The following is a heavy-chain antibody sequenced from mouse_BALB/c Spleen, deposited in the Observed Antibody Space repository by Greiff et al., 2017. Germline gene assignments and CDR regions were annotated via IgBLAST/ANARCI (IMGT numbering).Heavy chain of an antibody. D-gene: IGHD1-2*01. CDR1: GFTFSSFG. CDR2: ISSGSSTI. CDR3: ASSLLRAMDY. Sequence: EVHLVESGGGLVQPGGSRKLSCAASGFTFSSFGMHWVRQAPEKGLEWVAYISSGSSTIYYADTVKGRFTISRDNPKNTLFLQMTSLRSEDTAMYYCASSLLRAMDYWGQGTSVTVSS. V-gene: IGHV5-17*02. J-gene: IGHJ4*01.